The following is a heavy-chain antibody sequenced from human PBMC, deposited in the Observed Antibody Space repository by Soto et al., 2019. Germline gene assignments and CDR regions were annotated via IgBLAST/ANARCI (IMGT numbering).Heavy chain of an antibody. D-gene: IGHD3-10*01. J-gene: IGHJ6*03. CDR2: IYYSGST. V-gene: IGHV4-59*08. CDR1: GGSISSYY. CDR3: ARCSPSTMVRGGGPSYYYYYYYMDV. Sequence: SSETLSLTCTVSGGSISSYYWSWIRQPPGKGLEWIGYIYYSGSTNYNPSLKSRVTISVDTSKNQFSLKLSSVTAADTAVYYCARCSPSTMVRGGGPSYYYYYYYMDVWGKGTTVTVSS.